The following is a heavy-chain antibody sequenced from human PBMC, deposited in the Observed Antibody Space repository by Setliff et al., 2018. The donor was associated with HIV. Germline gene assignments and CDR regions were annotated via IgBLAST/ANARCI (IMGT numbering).Heavy chain of an antibody. CDR3: ARVVATSDY. Sequence: PSVKVSCKASGDTFSSYAISWVRQAPGQGLEWMGGIIPILGMGNHAQKFQGRVTITADKSANTAYMELTSLRPEDTAVYYCARVVATSDYWGQGTLVTVSS. J-gene: IGHJ4*02. CDR1: GDTFSSYA. CDR2: IIPILGMG. D-gene: IGHD5-12*01. V-gene: IGHV1-69*10.